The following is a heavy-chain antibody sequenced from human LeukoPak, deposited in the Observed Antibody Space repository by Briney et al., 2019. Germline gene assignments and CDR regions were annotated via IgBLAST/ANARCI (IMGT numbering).Heavy chain of an antibody. J-gene: IGHJ6*03. CDR1: GYSISSGYY. D-gene: IGHD6-19*01. CDR3: ARAGSSGSPDMDV. Sequence: TSETLSLTCTVSGYSISSGYYWGWIRQPPGKGLEWIGYIYYSGSTNYNPSLKSRVTISVDTSKNQFSLKLSSVTAADTAVYYCARAGSSGSPDMDVWGKGTTVTISS. V-gene: IGHV4-61*01. CDR2: IYYSGST.